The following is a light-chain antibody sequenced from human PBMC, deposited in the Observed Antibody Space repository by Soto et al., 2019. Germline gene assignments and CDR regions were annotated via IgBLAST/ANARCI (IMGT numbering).Light chain of an antibody. J-gene: IGKJ4*01. V-gene: IGKV3-20*01. CDR3: QQFSSYPLT. CDR1: QSVTNS. Sequence: EIVLTQSPATLSLSPGERATLSCRASQSVTNSLAWYQQKPGQAPRLLIYGASSRATGIPDRFSGGGSGTDFTLTISRLEPEDFAVYYCQQFSSYPLTFGGGTKVDIK. CDR2: GAS.